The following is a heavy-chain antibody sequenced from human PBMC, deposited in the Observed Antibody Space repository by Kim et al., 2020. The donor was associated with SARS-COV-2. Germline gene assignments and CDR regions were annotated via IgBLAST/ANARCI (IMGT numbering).Heavy chain of an antibody. J-gene: IGHJ6*02. Sequence: GGSLRLSCAASGFTFSSYAMSWVRQAPGKGLEWVSAISGSGGSTYYADSVKGRFTISRDNSKNTLYLQMNSLRAEGTAVYYCAKDRRVLWFGERSPPGYYGMDVWGQGTTVTVSS. D-gene: IGHD3-10*01. CDR2: ISGSGGST. CDR1: GFTFSSYA. V-gene: IGHV3-23*01. CDR3: AKDRRVLWFGERSPPGYYGMDV.